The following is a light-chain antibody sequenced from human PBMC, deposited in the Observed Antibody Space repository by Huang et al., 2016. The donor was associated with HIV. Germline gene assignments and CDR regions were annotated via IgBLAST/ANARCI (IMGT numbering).Light chain of an antibody. V-gene: IGKV1-5*03. J-gene: IGKJ2*01. CDR1: QNTGTY. Sequence: DRVTIPCRASQNTGTYLAWYQQKPGKGPKLLIYKASSLESGVPSRFSGSGSGTEFTLTISSLQPDDFATYYCQQYNAYFPYTFGQGTKVEIK. CDR2: KAS. CDR3: QQYNAYFPYT.